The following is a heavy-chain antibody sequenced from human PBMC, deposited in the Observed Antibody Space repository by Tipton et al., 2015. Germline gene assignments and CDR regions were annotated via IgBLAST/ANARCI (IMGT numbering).Heavy chain of an antibody. J-gene: IGHJ4*02. CDR3: GRQRDDYFDL. CDR2: IYPGDSDA. D-gene: IGHD2-21*02. V-gene: IGHV5-51*01. CDR1: GYTFTNYW. Sequence: QLVQSGAEVKKPGESLRISCKASGYTFTNYWIGWVRQMPGKGLEWMGIIYPGDSDARVSPSFQGQVTISADKSISTAYLQWSSLRASDSAMFYCGRQRDDYFDLWGQGTLVTVSA.